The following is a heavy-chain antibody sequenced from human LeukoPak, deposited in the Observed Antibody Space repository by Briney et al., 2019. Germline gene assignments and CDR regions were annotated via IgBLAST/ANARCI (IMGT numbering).Heavy chain of an antibody. CDR3: ARLADY. Sequence: GGSLRLSCAASGFTFSSYWMTWVRQAPGKGLEWVAVISYDGSNKYYADSVKGRFTIPRDNSKNTLYLQMNSLRAEDTAVYYCARLADYWGQGTLVTVSS. V-gene: IGHV3-30*03. CDR2: ISYDGSNK. CDR1: GFTFSSYW. J-gene: IGHJ4*02.